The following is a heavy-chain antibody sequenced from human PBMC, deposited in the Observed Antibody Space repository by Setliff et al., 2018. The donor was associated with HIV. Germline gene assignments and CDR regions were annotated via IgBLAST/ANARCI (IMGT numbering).Heavy chain of an antibody. V-gene: IGHV7-4-1*02. J-gene: IGHJ4*02. Sequence: ASVKVSCKASGYNVTVSAINWVRQAPGQALEWLGWINTKTGNPTYAQGLTGQFVFSLDTSISTAYLQISSLKAEDTAVYYCVKMRGSGSHYSYSFDYWGQGTLVTVSS. CDR2: INTKTGNP. CDR1: GYNVTVSA. D-gene: IGHD3-10*01. CDR3: VKMRGSGSHYSYSFDY.